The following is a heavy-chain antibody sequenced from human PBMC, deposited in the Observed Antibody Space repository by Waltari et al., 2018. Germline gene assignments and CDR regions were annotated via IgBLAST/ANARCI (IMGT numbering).Heavy chain of an antibody. V-gene: IGHV3-21*01. CDR2: ISSSRSYI. D-gene: IGHD2-21*01. J-gene: IGHJ4*02. Sequence: EVQLVESGGGLVKPGGSLRLSCAASGFTFSSYSMNWVRQAPGKGLEWVSSISSSRSYIYYADAVKGRFTISRDNAKNSLYLQMNSLRAEDTAVYYCASSCGGDCYPSDYWGQGTLVTVSS. CDR1: GFTFSSYS. CDR3: ASSCGGDCYPSDY.